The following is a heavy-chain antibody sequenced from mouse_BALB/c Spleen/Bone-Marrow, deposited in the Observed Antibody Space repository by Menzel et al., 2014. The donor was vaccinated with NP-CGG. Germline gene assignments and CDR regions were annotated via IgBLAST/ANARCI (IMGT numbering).Heavy chain of an antibody. J-gene: IGHJ2*01. D-gene: IGHD1-2*01. V-gene: IGHV1-31*01. CDR3: ARAAYYFDY. Sequence: VQLQQPGPELVKPGASVKISCKASGYSFTGYYMHWVKQSHVKSLEWIGRINPYNGATSYNQNFKDKASLTVDKSSSTAYMELHSLTSGDSAVYYCARAAYYFDYWGQGTTLTVSS. CDR2: INPYNGAT. CDR1: GYSFTGYY.